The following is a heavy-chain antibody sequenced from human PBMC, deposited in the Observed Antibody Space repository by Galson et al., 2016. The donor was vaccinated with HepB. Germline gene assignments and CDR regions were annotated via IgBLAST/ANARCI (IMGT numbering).Heavy chain of an antibody. Sequence: SETLSLTCTVSGGSISSSSYYWGWIRQPPGKGLEWIGSIYYSGSTYYNPSLKSRVTISVDTSKNQFSLKLSSVTAADTAVFYCARLVLLWDSSGYFDYWGQGTLVTVSS. D-gene: IGHD3-22*01. CDR1: GGSISSSSYY. V-gene: IGHV4-39*01. CDR3: ARLVLLWDSSGYFDY. J-gene: IGHJ4*02. CDR2: IYYSGST.